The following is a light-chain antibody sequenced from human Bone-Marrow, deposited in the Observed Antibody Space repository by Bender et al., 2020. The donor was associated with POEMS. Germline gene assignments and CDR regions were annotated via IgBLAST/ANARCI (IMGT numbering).Light chain of an antibody. V-gene: IGLV4-69*01. CDR2: LNSDGSH. CDR1: SGHSSYA. J-gene: IGLJ2*01. Sequence: QLVLTQSPSASASLGASVKLTCPLSSGHSSYAIAWHQQQPEKGPRYLMKLNSDGSHSKGDGIPDRFSGSKSGNTASLTVSGLQAEDEADYYCSSYAGSWRVFGGGTKLTVL. CDR3: SSYAGSWRV.